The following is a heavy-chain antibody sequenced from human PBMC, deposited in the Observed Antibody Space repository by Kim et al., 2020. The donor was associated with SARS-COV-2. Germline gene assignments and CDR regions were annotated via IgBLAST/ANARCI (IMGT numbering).Heavy chain of an antibody. V-gene: IGHV7-4-1*02. Sequence: ASVKVSCKASGYTFTSYAMNWVRQAPGQGLEWMGWINTNTGNPTYAQGFTGRFVFSLDTSVSTAYLQISSLKAEDTAVYYCARDRELMVVTAITSFDYWGPGTLVTVSS. CDR3: ARDRELMVVTAITSFDY. CDR1: GYTFTSYA. CDR2: INTNTGNP. D-gene: IGHD2-21*02. J-gene: IGHJ4*02.